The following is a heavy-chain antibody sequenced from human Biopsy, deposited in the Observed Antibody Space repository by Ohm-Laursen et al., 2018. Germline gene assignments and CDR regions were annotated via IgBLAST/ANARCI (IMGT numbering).Heavy chain of an antibody. J-gene: IGHJ6*02. Sequence: SQTLSLTWAVFGKTFSDYQWSWIRQSPGMGLEWIGEINPSGGTNYNPSLAGRVSISLDTSKIHLALKLSSVTAADTAVYYCASVAGPRTDYYYSNMDVWGRGTTVTVSS. V-gene: IGHV4-34*01. CDR2: INPSGGT. CDR3: ASVAGPRTDYYYSNMDV. CDR1: GKTFSDYQ. D-gene: IGHD2-2*01.